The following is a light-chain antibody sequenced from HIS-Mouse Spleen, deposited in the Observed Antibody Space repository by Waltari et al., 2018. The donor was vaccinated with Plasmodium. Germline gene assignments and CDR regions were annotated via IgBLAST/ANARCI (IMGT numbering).Light chain of an antibody. CDR2: KDS. V-gene: IGLV3-25*03. Sequence: SYELPQPPSVSVPPGQTARTTCPGDHFPKQFAFCYQQKPAQAPVLVIYKDSESPSGIPERFSGSSSGTTVTLTISGVQAEDEADYYCQSADSSGTPNWVFGGGTKLTVL. J-gene: IGLJ3*02. CDR1: HFPKQF. CDR3: QSADSSGTPNWV.